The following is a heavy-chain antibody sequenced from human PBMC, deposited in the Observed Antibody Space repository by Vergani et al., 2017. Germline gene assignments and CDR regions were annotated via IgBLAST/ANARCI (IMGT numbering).Heavy chain of an antibody. CDR1: NDSVSNTFYY. Sequence: QVQLQESGPGLVKPSETLSLTCTVSNDSVSNTFYYWGWIRQTPGKGLEWIGSIYYSGSTYYNPSLESRVTISVDTSKNQFSLKLSSVTAADTAVYYCASYIVVVPAAAPLDAFDIWGQGTMVTVSS. CDR3: ASYIVVVPAAAPLDAFDI. J-gene: IGHJ3*02. D-gene: IGHD2-2*01. CDR2: IYYSGST. V-gene: IGHV4-39*07.